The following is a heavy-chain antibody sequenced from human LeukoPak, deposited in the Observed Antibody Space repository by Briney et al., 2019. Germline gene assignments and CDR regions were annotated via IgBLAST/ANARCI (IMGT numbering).Heavy chain of an antibody. CDR3: ARRGFWSGYSKRRSDAFDI. CDR1: GFTFSSYW. V-gene: IGHV3-7*01. Sequence: GGSLRLSCAASGFTFSSYWMSWVRRAPGKGLEWVANIKQDGSEKYYVDSVKGRFTISRDNAKSSLYLQMNSLRAEDTAVYYCARRGFWSGYSKRRSDAFDIWGQGTMVTVSS. CDR2: IKQDGSEK. J-gene: IGHJ3*02. D-gene: IGHD3-3*01.